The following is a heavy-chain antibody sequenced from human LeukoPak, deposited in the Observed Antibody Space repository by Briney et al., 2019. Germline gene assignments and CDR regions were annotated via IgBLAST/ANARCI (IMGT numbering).Heavy chain of an antibody. CDR2: INPHSGDT. J-gene: IGHJ6*02. V-gene: IGHV1-2*02. CDR1: GCTFTDRY. Sequence: ASVKVSCKASGCTFTDRYIHWVRQAPGQGLEWMGWINPHSGDTNYAQKFQGRVTMTRDTSISTAHMELNNLKYDDTAVYYCARDQRLTMARGVKGYGVDVWGQGTTVTVSS. CDR3: ARDQRLTMARGVKGYGVDV. D-gene: IGHD3-10*01.